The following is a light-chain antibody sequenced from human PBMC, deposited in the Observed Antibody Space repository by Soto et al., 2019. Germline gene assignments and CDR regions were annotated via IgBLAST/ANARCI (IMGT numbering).Light chain of an antibody. V-gene: IGLV2-14*01. CDR3: SSYTSSSTLLV. CDR2: EVS. CDR1: SSDVGGYNY. Sequence: QSVLTQPASVSWSPGQSITISCTGTSSDVGGYNYVSWYQQHPGKAPKLMIYEVSNRPSGVSNRFSGSKSGNTASLTISGLQAEDEADYYCSSYTSSSTLLVFGGGTKLTVL. J-gene: IGLJ2*01.